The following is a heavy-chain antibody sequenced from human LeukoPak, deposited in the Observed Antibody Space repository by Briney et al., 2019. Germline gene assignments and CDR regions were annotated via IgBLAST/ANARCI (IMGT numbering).Heavy chain of an antibody. Sequence: SETLSLTCTVSGGSISSSSYYWGWIRQPPGKGLEWIGSIYYSGSTYYNPSLKSRVTISVDTSKNQFSLKLSSVTAADTAVYYCAREPSYYDILTGYYDYWGQGTLVTVSS. V-gene: IGHV4-39*07. J-gene: IGHJ4*02. CDR1: GGSISSSSYY. CDR2: IYYSGST. D-gene: IGHD3-9*01. CDR3: AREPSYYDILTGYYDY.